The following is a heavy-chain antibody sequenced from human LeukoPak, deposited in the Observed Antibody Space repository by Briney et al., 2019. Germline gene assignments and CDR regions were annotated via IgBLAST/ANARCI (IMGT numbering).Heavy chain of an antibody. J-gene: IGHJ4*02. Sequence: ASVKVSCKVSGYTLTELSMHWVRQAPGKGLEWMGGFDPEDGETIYAQKFQGRVTMTEDTSTDTAYMELSSLRSEDTAVYYCATSRYYYDSSGYDYWGLGTLVTVSS. CDR1: GYTLTELS. D-gene: IGHD3-22*01. CDR3: ATSRYYYDSSGYDY. CDR2: FDPEDGET. V-gene: IGHV1-24*01.